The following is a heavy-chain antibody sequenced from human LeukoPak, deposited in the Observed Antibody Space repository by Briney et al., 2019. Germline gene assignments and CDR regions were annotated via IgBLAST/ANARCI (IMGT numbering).Heavy chain of an antibody. CDR1: GFTFSSYT. D-gene: IGHD1-26*01. CDR2: ISGSGGST. J-gene: IGHJ4*02. Sequence: GGSLILSCAASGFTFSSYTMNWVRQAPGKGLEWVSAISGSGGSTYYADSVKGRFTISRDNSKNTLYLQLNSLRAEDTAVYYCAKAFGNYLEGGDYWGQGTLVTVSS. V-gene: IGHV3-23*01. CDR3: AKAFGNYLEGGDY.